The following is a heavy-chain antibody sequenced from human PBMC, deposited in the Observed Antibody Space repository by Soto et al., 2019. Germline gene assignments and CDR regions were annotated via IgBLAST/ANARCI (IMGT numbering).Heavy chain of an antibody. V-gene: IGHV3-74*01. CDR2: INSDGSST. D-gene: IGHD6-19*01. J-gene: IGHJ6*02. CDR1: GFTFSSYW. Sequence: PGGSLRLSCAASGFTFSSYWMHWVRQAPGKGLVWVSRINSDGSSTSYADSVKGRFTISRDNAKNTLYLQMNSLRAEDTAVYYCARVFGSGWRYYYYYGMDVWGQGTTVTVSS. CDR3: ARVFGSGWRYYYYYGMDV.